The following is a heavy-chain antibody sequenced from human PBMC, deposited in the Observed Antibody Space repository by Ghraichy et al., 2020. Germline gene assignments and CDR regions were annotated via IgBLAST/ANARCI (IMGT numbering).Heavy chain of an antibody. Sequence: SQTLSLTCTVSGGSISSSSYYWGWIRQPPGKGLEWIGSIYYSGSTYYNPSLKSRVTISVDTSKNQFSLKLSSVTAADTAVYYCARHRGGAGQLWLFDYWGQGTLVTVSS. V-gene: IGHV4-39*07. CDR1: GGSISSSSYY. CDR2: IYYSGST. D-gene: IGHD5-18*01. J-gene: IGHJ4*02. CDR3: ARHRGGAGQLWLFDY.